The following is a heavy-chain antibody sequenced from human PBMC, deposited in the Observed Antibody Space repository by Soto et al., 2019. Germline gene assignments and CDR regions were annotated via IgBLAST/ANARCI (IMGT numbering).Heavy chain of an antibody. Sequence: QVQLEQSGAEVKKPGSSVKVSCKASGGTFRTSAISWVRQAPGQGLEWMGGIMPVFPTPDYAQKFQGRVPITADESTTTAHLELSGLRSDDTAVYYCARDKDRLQLGRTYYYILDVWGQGTTVTVSS. CDR3: ARDKDRLQLGRTYYYILDV. V-gene: IGHV1-69*12. CDR2: IMPVFPTP. D-gene: IGHD5-12*01. J-gene: IGHJ6*02. CDR1: GGTFRTSA.